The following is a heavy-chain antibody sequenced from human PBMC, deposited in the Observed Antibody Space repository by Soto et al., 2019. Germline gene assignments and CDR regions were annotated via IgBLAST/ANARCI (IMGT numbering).Heavy chain of an antibody. J-gene: IGHJ6*02. CDR2: ISYDGSNK. Sequence: QVQLVESGGGVVQPGRSLRLSCAASGFTFSSYGMHWVRQAPGKGLEWVAVISYDGSNKYYADSVKGRFTISRDNSKNTLDLQMNSLRSEDTAVYYCAKEVYDSSGYYYHYYYYGMDVWGQGTTVTVSS. D-gene: IGHD3-22*01. CDR3: AKEVYDSSGYYYHYYYYGMDV. CDR1: GFTFSSYG. V-gene: IGHV3-30*18.